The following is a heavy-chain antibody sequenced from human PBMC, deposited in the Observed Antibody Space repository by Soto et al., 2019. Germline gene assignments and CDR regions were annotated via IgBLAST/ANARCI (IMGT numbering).Heavy chain of an antibody. D-gene: IGHD6-13*01. Sequence: PSETLSLTCNVSGGSVSSSSYYWGWIRQAPGKGLEWIVSTYYSAGTYYNPSLKSRVTTSMDASKNRFSLTVTSVTAADTAIYYCARHASRGYSSSWYFEDWGQGTPVTVSS. CDR1: GGSVSSSSYY. V-gene: IGHV4-39*01. CDR3: ARHASRGYSSSWYFED. J-gene: IGHJ4*02. CDR2: TYYSAGT.